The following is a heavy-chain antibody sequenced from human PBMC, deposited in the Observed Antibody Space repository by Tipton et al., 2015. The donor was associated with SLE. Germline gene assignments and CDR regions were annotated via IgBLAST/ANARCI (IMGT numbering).Heavy chain of an antibody. CDR3: AREYQGSFYVNGAFDI. J-gene: IGHJ3*02. Sequence: SLRLSCAVSGFTFSNNWMTWARQAPGKGLEWVAHIKPDGSEEFYVDSVRGRFIISRDNAKNSLYLQMNSLSVEDTAVYYCAREYQGSFYVNGAFDIWGQGTMVTVSS. CDR1: GFTFSNNW. V-gene: IGHV3-7*01. D-gene: IGHD3-10*01. CDR2: IKPDGSEE.